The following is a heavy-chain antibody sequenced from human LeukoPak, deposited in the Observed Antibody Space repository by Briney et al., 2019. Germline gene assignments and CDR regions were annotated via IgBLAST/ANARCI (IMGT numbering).Heavy chain of an antibody. J-gene: IGHJ4*02. CDR2: ISSSSTII. Sequence: GSLRLSCAASGFTFSHYSMNWVRQAPGKGLEWVSYISSSSTIIYYADSVKGRFTISRDNAKNSLYPQMNSLRDEDTAVYYCARWFTSGRGFFDYWGQGILVTVSS. D-gene: IGHD6-19*01. V-gene: IGHV3-48*02. CDR1: GFTFSHYS. CDR3: ARWFTSGRGFFDY.